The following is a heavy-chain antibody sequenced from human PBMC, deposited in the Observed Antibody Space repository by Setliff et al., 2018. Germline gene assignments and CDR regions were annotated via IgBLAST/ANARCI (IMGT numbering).Heavy chain of an antibody. J-gene: IGHJ4*02. CDR1: DDSISSRHYY. CDR2: IYDSGTT. CDR3: AICRYQVPYNY. V-gene: IGHV4-39*01. Sequence: SETLSLTCTVSDDSISSRHYYWGWVRQPPGKGLEWIGTIYDSGTTYYNPSLKSRVTISVDTSKNQFSLRLSSVTAADTAVYYCAICRYQVPYNYWGQGSLVTVSS. D-gene: IGHD2-2*01.